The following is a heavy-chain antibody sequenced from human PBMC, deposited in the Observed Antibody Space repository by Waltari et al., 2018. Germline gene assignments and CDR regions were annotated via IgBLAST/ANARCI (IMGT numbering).Heavy chain of an antibody. CDR2: MPYDGSKK. D-gene: IGHD3-16*01. CDR1: GFTFSRNN. J-gene: IGHJ4*02. CDR3: AKDMGLGRYSFDY. V-gene: IGHV3-30*02. Sequence: QVQLVESGGGVVQPGGSLRLSCAASGFTFSRNNIHWVRQAPGKGLGVVAFMPYDGSKKYYADPGTGRFTISRDNSKSTQYLEMNSLRADETAVYYCAKDMGLGRYSFDYWGQGTLVTVSS.